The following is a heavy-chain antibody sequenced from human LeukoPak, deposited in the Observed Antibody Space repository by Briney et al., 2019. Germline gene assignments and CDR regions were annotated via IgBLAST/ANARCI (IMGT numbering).Heavy chain of an antibody. D-gene: IGHD4-17*01. V-gene: IGHV3-48*01. CDR3: ARAPTVTTLVDY. CDR2: ISSSSTTI. CDR1: GFSFSSYC. J-gene: IGHJ4*02. Sequence: GGSLRLSCEGSGFSFSSYCMNWVRQAPGKGPEWVSYISSSSTTIYYADSVKGRFTISRDNAKNSLYLQMNSLRAEDTAVYYCARAPTVTTLVDYWGQGTLVTVSS.